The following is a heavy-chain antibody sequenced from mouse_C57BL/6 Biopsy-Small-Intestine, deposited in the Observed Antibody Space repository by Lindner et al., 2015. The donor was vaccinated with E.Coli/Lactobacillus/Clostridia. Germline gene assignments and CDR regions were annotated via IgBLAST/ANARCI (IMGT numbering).Heavy chain of an antibody. J-gene: IGHJ4*01. CDR3: ATQQQGYYYDISDYYYKGFDY. V-gene: IGHV1-7*01. D-gene: IGHD1-1*02. CDR1: GYTFRGYG. Sequence: SVKVSCKASGYTFRGYGITWVRQAPGQGLEWMGWMSAYNGDTKYAQKLQGRVSLTTDTSTHTAYMELRSLRSDDTAVYYCATQQQGYYYDISDYYYKGFDYWGQGTLVTVSS. CDR2: MSAYNGDT.